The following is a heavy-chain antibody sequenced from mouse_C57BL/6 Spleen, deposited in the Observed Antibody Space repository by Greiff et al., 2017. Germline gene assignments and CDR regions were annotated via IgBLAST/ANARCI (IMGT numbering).Heavy chain of an antibody. CDR1: GYTFTSYW. CDR3: AIPYDSWYFDV. J-gene: IGHJ1*03. Sequence: QVQLKQPGAELVKPAASVKVSCKASGYTFTSYWMHWVKQRPGQGLEWIGRIHPSDSDTNYNQKFKGKATLTVDKSSSTAYMQLSSLTSEDSAVYYCAIPYDSWYFDVWGTGTTVTVSS. V-gene: IGHV1-74*01. D-gene: IGHD2-4*01. CDR2: IHPSDSDT.